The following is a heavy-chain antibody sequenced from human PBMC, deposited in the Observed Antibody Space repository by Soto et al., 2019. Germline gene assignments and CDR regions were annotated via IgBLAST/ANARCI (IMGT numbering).Heavy chain of an antibody. Sequence: GASVKVSCKASGYTFINYAIHWVRQAPGQRLEWMGWINTGNDNTEYSQKFQGRVTITSDTSASTAYMELSSLRSEDTAVYYCARAEPRIYYYGLDVWGQGTTVTVSS. CDR3: ARAEPRIYYYGLDV. CDR2: INTGNDNT. CDR1: GYTFINYA. J-gene: IGHJ6*02. V-gene: IGHV1-3*04.